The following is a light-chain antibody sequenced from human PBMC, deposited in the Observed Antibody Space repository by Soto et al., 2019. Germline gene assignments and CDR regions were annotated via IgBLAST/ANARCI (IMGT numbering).Light chain of an antibody. CDR1: QSLYNNY. CDR2: GAS. J-gene: IGKJ5*01. V-gene: IGKV3-20*01. CDR3: QQFGSSPIT. Sequence: EIVLTQSPGSLSLFPGETATLSCRASQSLYNNYLAWYQEKPGQAPRLLIHGASSRASGIPDRFSCSGSGRDFTLTISRLEPEDSAVYYCQQFGSSPITFGQGTRLGIK.